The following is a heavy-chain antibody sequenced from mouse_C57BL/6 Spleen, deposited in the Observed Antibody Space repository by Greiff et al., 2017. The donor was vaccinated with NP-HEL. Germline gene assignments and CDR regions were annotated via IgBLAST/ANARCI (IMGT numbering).Heavy chain of an antibody. Sequence: EVKVEESGPGLVKPSQSLSLTCSVTGYSITSGYYWNWIRQFPGNKLEWMGYISYDGSNNYNPSLKNRISITRDTSKNQFFLKLNSVTTEDTATYYCARDSNGYDPYYFDYWGQGTTLTVSS. CDR1: GYSITSGYY. J-gene: IGHJ2*01. V-gene: IGHV3-6*01. CDR3: ARDSNGYDPYYFDY. CDR2: ISYDGSN. D-gene: IGHD2-2*01.